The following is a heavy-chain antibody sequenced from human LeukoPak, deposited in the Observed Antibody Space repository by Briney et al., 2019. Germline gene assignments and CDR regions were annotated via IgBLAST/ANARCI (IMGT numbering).Heavy chain of an antibody. Sequence: PSETLSLTCAVYGGSFSGYYWSWIRQPPRKGLEWIGEINHSGSTNYNPSLKSRVTISVDTSKNQFSLKLSSVTAADTAVYYCARLTTYGFDYWGQGTLVTVSS. CDR2: INHSGST. V-gene: IGHV4-34*01. J-gene: IGHJ4*02. CDR3: ARLTTYGFDY. CDR1: GGSFSGYY. D-gene: IGHD4-17*01.